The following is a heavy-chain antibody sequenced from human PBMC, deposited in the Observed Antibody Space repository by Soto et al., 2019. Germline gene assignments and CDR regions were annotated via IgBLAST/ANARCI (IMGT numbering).Heavy chain of an antibody. CDR3: ARHRGYSYGPIDY. J-gene: IGHJ4*02. Sequence: GESLKSSCKGSGYSFTSYWISWVRQMPGKGLEWMGRIDPSDSYTNYSPSFQGHVTISADKSISTAYLQWSSLKASDTAMYYCARHRGYSYGPIDYWGLGTLVTVS. D-gene: IGHD5-18*01. V-gene: IGHV5-10-1*01. CDR1: GYSFTSYW. CDR2: IDPSDSYT.